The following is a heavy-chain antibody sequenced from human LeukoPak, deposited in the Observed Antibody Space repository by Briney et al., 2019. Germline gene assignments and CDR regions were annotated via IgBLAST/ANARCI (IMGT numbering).Heavy chain of an antibody. CDR2: FSSSGSYI. CDR3: ARGNNWNDAFDS. V-gene: IGHV3-21*01. CDR1: GFIFSTYN. D-gene: IGHD1-20*01. Sequence: GGPLRLSCAACGFIFSTYNMNWVRQATGEGLEWVSSFSSSGSYIYYADSVKGRFTISRDNAKNSLYLQMNSLGAEDTAVYYCARGNNWNDAFDSWGQGTLVTVSS. J-gene: IGHJ4*02.